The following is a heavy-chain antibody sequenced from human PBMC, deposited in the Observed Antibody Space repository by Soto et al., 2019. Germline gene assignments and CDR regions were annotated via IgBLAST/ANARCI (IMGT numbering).Heavy chain of an antibody. Sequence: ASVKVSCKASGYTFTSYGISWVRQAPGQGLEWMGWISAYNGNTNYAQKLQGRVTMTTDTSTSTAYMELRSLRSDDTAVYYCARFSARLTPTPWFVPWGQGTLVTVSS. J-gene: IGHJ5*02. D-gene: IGHD6-6*01. CDR2: ISAYNGNT. CDR1: GYTFTSYG. V-gene: IGHV1-18*01. CDR3: ARFSARLTPTPWFVP.